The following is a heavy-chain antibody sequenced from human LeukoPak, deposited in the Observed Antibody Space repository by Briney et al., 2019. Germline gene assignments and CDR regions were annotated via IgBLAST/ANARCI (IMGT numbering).Heavy chain of an antibody. CDR1: GGSISSYY. D-gene: IGHD6-19*01. J-gene: IGHJ5*02. CDR3: ARHVRKRGIAVAGTPGWFDP. CDR2: IHYSGNT. Sequence: PSETLSLTCTVSGGSISSYYWSWIRQPPGKGLEWIGYIHYSGNTNYNPSLKSRVTISLVTSKNQFSLKLSSVTAADTAVYYCARHVRKRGIAVAGTPGWFDPWGQGTLVTVSS. V-gene: IGHV4-59*01.